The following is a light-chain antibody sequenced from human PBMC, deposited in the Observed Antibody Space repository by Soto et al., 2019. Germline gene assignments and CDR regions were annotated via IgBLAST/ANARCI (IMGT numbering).Light chain of an antibody. J-gene: IGKJ4*01. CDR1: QSISTW. CDR2: KAS. CDR3: QQYNSVSLLT. V-gene: IGKV1-5*03. Sequence: DIPMTQSPSTLSASVGDRVTITCRASQSISTWLAWYQQKPGKAPKLLIYKASSLDSGVPSRFSGSGSGTEFTLTISSLQPDDFATYFCQQYNSVSLLTFGGGTKVEIK.